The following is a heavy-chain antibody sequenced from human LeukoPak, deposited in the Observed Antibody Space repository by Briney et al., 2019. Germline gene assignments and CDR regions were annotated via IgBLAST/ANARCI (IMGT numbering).Heavy chain of an antibody. J-gene: IGHJ3*02. V-gene: IGHV4-59*01. Sequence: SETLSLPCTVSGGSISSYYWSWIRQPPGKGLEWIGYIYYSGSTNYNPSLKSRVTISVDTSKNQFSLKLSSVTAADTAVYYCAREYHYDSSGGVVAFDIWGQGTMVTVSS. CDR3: AREYHYDSSGGVVAFDI. CDR2: IYYSGST. CDR1: GGSISSYY. D-gene: IGHD3-22*01.